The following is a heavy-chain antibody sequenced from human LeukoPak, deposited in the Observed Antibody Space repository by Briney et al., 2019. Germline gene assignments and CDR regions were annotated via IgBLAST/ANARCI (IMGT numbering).Heavy chain of an antibody. Sequence: SETLSLTCAVYGGSFSGYYWSWIRQPPGKGLEWIGEINHSGSTNYNPSLKSRVTISVDTSKNQFSLKLSSVTAADTAVYYCAKDWEGRVVVAATPGWFDPWGQGTLVTVSS. CDR1: GGSFSGYY. CDR3: AKDWEGRVVVAATPGWFDP. J-gene: IGHJ5*02. V-gene: IGHV4-34*01. D-gene: IGHD2-15*01. CDR2: INHSGST.